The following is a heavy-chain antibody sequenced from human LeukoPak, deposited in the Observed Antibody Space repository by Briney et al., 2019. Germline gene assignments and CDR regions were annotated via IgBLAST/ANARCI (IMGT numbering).Heavy chain of an antibody. CDR1: DGSINSYY. CDR3: ATAESGYSYGYLDY. CDR2: IYYYGST. D-gene: IGHD5-18*01. Sequence: SETLSLICSVSDGSINSYYWSWIRQPPGKGLEWIGYIYYYGSTNYNPSLKSRVTISVDTSKNQFSLKLSSVTAADTAVYYCATAESGYSYGYLDYWGQGTLVTVSS. J-gene: IGHJ4*02. V-gene: IGHV4-59*01.